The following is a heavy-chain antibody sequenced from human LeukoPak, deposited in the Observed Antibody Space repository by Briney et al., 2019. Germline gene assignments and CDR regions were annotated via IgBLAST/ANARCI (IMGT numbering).Heavy chain of an antibody. J-gene: IGHJ6*03. CDR3: AIGGFCSGGSCYDYYYYMDV. CDR1: GYTFTSYD. V-gene: IGHV1-8*01. Sequence: ASVKVSCKASGYTFTSYDINWVRQATGQGLGWMGWMNPNSGNTGYAQKFQGRVTMTRNTSISTAYMELSSLRSEDTDVYYCAIGGFCSGGSCYDYYYYMDVWGKGTTVTISS. D-gene: IGHD2-15*01. CDR2: MNPNSGNT.